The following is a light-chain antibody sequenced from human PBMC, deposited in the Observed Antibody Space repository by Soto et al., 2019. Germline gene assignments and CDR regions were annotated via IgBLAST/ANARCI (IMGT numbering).Light chain of an antibody. CDR3: SSYTTTSTWV. CDR2: DVT. Sequence: QSVLTQPASVSGSPGQSITISCTGTGSDVGGYNYVSWYQHHPGKAPKVLIYDVTSRPSGVSNRFSGSKSGNTASLTISGLQAGDEADYYCSSYTTTSTWVFGGGTKVTVL. CDR1: GSDVGGYNY. J-gene: IGLJ3*02. V-gene: IGLV2-14*03.